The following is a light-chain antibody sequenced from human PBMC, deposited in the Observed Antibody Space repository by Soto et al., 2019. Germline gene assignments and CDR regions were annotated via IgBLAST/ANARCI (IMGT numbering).Light chain of an antibody. V-gene: IGLV7-46*01. CDR2: DTN. CDR3: LLSYSGARAGV. J-gene: IGLJ3*02. Sequence: QAVVTQEPSLTVSPGGTVTLTCGSSTGAVTSGHYPYWFQQKAGQAPRTLIYDTNNKYSWTPARFSGSLLGGKTALSLSGAQPEDEADYYCLLSYSGARAGVFGGGTKVTVL. CDR1: TGAVTSGHY.